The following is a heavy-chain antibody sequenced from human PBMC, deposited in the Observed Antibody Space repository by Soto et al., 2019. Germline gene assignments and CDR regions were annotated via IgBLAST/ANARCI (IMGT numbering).Heavy chain of an antibody. CDR2: ISGSGDNT. D-gene: IGHD3-10*01. CDR1: GFSFSTFA. CDR3: TKEAWYGGY. J-gene: IGHJ4*02. V-gene: IGHV3-23*01. Sequence: EIQLLESGGGLVQPGGSLRLSCAASGFSFSTFAMSWVRQGPGKGLEWVSIISGSGDNTYYAESVKGRFTISRDNSQNILYLQMNCLRAEDTAVYYCTKEAWYGGYSGQGTLVTVSS.